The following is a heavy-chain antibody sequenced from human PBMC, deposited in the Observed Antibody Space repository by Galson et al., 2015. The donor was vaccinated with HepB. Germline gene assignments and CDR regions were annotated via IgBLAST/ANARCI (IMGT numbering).Heavy chain of an antibody. V-gene: IGHV1-69*13. J-gene: IGHJ6*03. CDR3: ARDAPDSSGWYFRRAGPMDV. D-gene: IGHD6-19*01. CDR2: IIPIFGTA. Sequence: SVKVSCKASGGTFSSYAISRVRQAPGQGLEWMGGIIPIFGTANYAQKFQGRVTITADESTSTAYMELSSLRSEDTAVYYCARDAPDSSGWYFRRAGPMDVWGKGTTVTVSS. CDR1: GGTFSSYA.